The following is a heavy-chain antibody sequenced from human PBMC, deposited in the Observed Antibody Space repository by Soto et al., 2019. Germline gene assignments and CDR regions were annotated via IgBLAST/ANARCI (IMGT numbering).Heavy chain of an antibody. D-gene: IGHD6-6*01. V-gene: IGHV5-51*03. CDR1: GYSFTSYW. CDR3: AISGDYSSSLRYFDY. CDR2: IYPGDSDT. Sequence: EVQLVQSGAEVKKPGESLQISCKGSGYSFTSYWIGWVRQMPGKGLEWMGIIYPGDSDTRYSPSFQGQVTISADKSISTAYLQWSSLKASDTAMYYCAISGDYSSSLRYFDYWGQGTLVTVSS. J-gene: IGHJ4*02.